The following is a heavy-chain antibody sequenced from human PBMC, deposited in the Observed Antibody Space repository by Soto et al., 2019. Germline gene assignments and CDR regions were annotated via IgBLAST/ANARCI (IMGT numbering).Heavy chain of an antibody. Sequence: GGSLRLSCAASGFTFSAYVMRWVRQAPGKWLEWVLSITSSGGGTYYAASVKGRFTVSRANSKKTVYLQMNSLRDEDTAVYYCAKLTAAWGQGTLVTVSS. CDR1: GFTFSAYV. D-gene: IGHD6-13*01. J-gene: IGHJ4*02. V-gene: IGHV3-23*01. CDR3: AKLTAA. CDR2: ITSSGGGT.